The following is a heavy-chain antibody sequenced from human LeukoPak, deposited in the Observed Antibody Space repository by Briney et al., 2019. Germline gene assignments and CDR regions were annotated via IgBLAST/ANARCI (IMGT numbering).Heavy chain of an antibody. CDR1: GFTLSSYW. CDR3: ARGNAHAFDI. J-gene: IGHJ3*02. V-gene: IGHV3-74*01. Sequence: PGGSLRLSCAASGFTLSSYWMHWVRQPPGKGLVWVSRINSDGSGISYAGSVKGRFTISRDNAKNTLYLQMNSLRAEDTAVYYCARGNAHAFDIWVQGAMVTVSS. CDR2: INSDGSGI.